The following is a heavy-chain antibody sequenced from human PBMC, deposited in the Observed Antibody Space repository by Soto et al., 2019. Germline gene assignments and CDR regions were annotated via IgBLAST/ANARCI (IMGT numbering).Heavy chain of an antibody. V-gene: IGHV3-7*03. D-gene: IGHD3-3*01. CDR3: AKHDFWTLYNTGLDS. CDR1: GYVFRDTW. J-gene: IGHJ4*02. Sequence: GGSLRLSCVGSGYVFRDTWMTWVRQAPGKGLEWVANIKEDGSQTYCADSVKGRFTISRDNAKNSLFLQMNSLRAEDTAVYYCAKHDFWTLYNTGLDSWGQGTLVTVSS. CDR2: IKEDGSQT.